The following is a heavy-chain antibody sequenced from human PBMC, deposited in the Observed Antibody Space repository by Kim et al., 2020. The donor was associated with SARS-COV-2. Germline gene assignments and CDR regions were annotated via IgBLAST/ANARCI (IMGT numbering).Heavy chain of an antibody. CDR2: INPNSGGT. CDR1: GYTFTGYY. J-gene: IGHJ6*02. D-gene: IGHD6-6*01. Sequence: ASVKVSCKASGYTFTGYYMHWVRQAPGQGLEWMGWINPNSGGTNYAQKFQGRVTMTRDTSISTAYMELSRLRSDDTAVYYCAREKDLGSSSLIVYGMDVWGQGTTVTVSS. V-gene: IGHV1-2*02. CDR3: AREKDLGSSSLIVYGMDV.